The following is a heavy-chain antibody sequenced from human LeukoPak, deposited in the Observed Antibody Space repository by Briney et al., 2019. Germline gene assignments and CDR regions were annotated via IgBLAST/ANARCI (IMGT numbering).Heavy chain of an antibody. V-gene: IGHV4-59*12. CDR2: IYYSGST. CDR1: GGSISSYY. J-gene: IGHJ4*02. CDR3: ARTLGYCSGGSCYEFDY. D-gene: IGHD2-15*01. Sequence: SETLSLTCTVSGGSISSYYWSWIRQPPGKGLEWIGYIYYSGSTNYNPSLKSRVTISVDTSKNQFSLKLSSVTAADTAVYYCARTLGYCSGGSCYEFDYWGQGTLVTVSS.